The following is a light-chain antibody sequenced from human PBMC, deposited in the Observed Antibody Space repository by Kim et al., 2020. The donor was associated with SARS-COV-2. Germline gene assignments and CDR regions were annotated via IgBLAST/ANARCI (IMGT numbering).Light chain of an antibody. Sequence: GQSVTISCTGTSSDVGGYNDVSWYQQYPGKAPKLMIYDVTKRPSGVPDRFSGSKSGNTASLTISGLQAEDEADYYCCSYAGSYTLVFGTGTKVTVL. CDR2: DVT. CDR3: CSYAGSYTLV. V-gene: IGLV2-11*01. J-gene: IGLJ1*01. CDR1: SSDVGGYND.